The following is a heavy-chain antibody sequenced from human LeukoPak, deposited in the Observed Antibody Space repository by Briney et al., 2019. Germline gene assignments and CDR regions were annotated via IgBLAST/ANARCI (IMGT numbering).Heavy chain of an antibody. Sequence: ASVKVSCKASGYTFTGYYIYWVRQAPGQGLEWMGWMNPNSGNTGYAQKFQGRVTMTRNTSISTAYMELSSLRSEDTAVYYCARVVDSSGWLDMDVWGKGTTVTISS. D-gene: IGHD6-19*01. CDR1: GYTFTGYY. CDR3: ARVVDSSGWLDMDV. CDR2: MNPNSGNT. J-gene: IGHJ6*03. V-gene: IGHV1-8*02.